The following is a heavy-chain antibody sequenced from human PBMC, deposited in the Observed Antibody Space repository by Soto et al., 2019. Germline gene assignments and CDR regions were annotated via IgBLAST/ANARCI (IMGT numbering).Heavy chain of an antibody. CDR3: ARAVRFLEPDYGMDV. D-gene: IGHD3-3*01. Sequence: GGSLRLSCAASGFTFSSYSMHWVRQAPGKGLEWVAFISYGGSNIYYADSVKGRFTISRDNSKNTLYLQMNSLRAEDTAVYYCARAVRFLEPDYGMDVWGQGTTVTVSS. J-gene: IGHJ6*02. CDR2: ISYGGSNI. V-gene: IGHV3-30*03. CDR1: GFTFSSYS.